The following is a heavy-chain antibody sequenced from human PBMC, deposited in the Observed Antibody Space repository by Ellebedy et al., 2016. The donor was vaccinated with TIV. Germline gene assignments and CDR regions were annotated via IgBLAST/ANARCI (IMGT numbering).Heavy chain of an antibody. CDR3: ARDGDSSGWDYFDY. J-gene: IGHJ4*02. V-gene: IGHV3-74*01. D-gene: IGHD6-19*01. CDR1: GFTFSSYS. Sequence: PGGSLRLSCAASGFTFSSYSMNWVRQAPGKGLVWVSRINSDGSRTSYADSVKGRFTISRDNAKNTLYLQMNSLRAEDTAVYYCARDGDSSGWDYFDYWGQGTLVTVSS. CDR2: INSDGSRT.